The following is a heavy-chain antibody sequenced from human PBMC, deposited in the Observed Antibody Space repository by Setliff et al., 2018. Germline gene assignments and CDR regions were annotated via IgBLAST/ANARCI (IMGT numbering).Heavy chain of an antibody. CDR1: GGSMTSYY. D-gene: IGHD3-10*01. CDR3: ARQPSSGSYYNPRPYYFDY. CDR2: VHYSGDS. Sequence: SETLSLTCTVSGGSMTSYYWSWIRQSPWKGLEWIGYVHYSGDSNYNPSLKSRVTMSVDTSKNQFSLNLRSVTAADTAVYYCARQPSSGSYYNPRPYYFDYWGQGILVTVSS. J-gene: IGHJ4*02. V-gene: IGHV4-59*13.